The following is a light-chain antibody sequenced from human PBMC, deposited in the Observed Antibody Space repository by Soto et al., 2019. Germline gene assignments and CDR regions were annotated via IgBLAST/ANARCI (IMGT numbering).Light chain of an antibody. CDR1: QTISSW. V-gene: IGKV1-5*03. Sequence: IPMTHSPSSLWRSVPHRVSITCWASQTISSWLAWYQQKPGKAPKLLIYKASTLKSGVPSRFSGSGSGTEFTLTISSLQPDDFATYYCQHYNSYSEAFGQGTKVDNK. J-gene: IGKJ1*01. CDR3: QHYNSYSEA. CDR2: KAS.